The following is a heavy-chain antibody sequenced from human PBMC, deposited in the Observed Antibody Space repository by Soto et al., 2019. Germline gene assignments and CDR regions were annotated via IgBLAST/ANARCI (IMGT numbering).Heavy chain of an antibody. Sequence: QVQLVQSGAEVREPGASVKVSCKASGYSFSSLDINWVRQTTGQGLEWMGWMQPRDGRTGYAQKIQGRVTMTRDTSINTAYRELSSLTSDDTAFYYCARGVTAGVDYWGQGTLVTVSS. J-gene: IGHJ4*02. D-gene: IGHD1-26*01. CDR2: MQPRDGRT. CDR1: GYSFSSLD. CDR3: ARGVTAGVDY. V-gene: IGHV1-8*01.